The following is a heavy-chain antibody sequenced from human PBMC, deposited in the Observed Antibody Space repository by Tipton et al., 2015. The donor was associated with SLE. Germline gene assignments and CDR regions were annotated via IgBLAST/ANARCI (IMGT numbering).Heavy chain of an antibody. Sequence: QLVQSGAEVRKPGASVKVSCKASGYTFTGYYMHWVRQAPGQGLEWMGRIIPIFGTANYAQKFQGRVTITADESTSTAYMELSSLRSEDTAVYYCARARVCGGDCYWYFDLWGRGTLVTVSS. V-gene: IGHV1-69*18. D-gene: IGHD2-21*01. CDR3: ARARVCGGDCYWYFDL. CDR2: IIPIFGTA. J-gene: IGHJ2*01. CDR1: GYTFTGYY.